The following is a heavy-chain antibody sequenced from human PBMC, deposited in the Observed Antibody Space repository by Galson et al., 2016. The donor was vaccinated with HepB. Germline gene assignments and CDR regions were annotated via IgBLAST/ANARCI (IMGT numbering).Heavy chain of an antibody. Sequence: SLRLSCAASEFTFTSYAMSWVRQAPGKGLEWVSSINNSGGRTHYADSVKGRFTISRDNSKNTLFLQMNSLRAEDTALYYCAKDRWTGQLLPHGFDYWGQGTLVTLSS. CDR1: EFTFTSYA. V-gene: IGHV3-23*01. CDR3: AKDRWTGQLLPHGFDY. J-gene: IGHJ4*02. CDR2: INNSGGRT. D-gene: IGHD6-6*01.